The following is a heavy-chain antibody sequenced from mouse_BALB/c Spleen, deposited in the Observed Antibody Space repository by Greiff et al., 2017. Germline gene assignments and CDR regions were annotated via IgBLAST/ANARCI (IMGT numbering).Heavy chain of an antibody. Sequence: EVQLQQSGPELVKPGASVKISCKASGYTFTDYNMHWVKQSHGKSLEWIGYIYPYNGGTGYNQKFKSKATLTVDNSSSTAYMELRSLTSEDSAVYYCAREDGYWYFDVWGAGTTVTVSS. V-gene: IGHV1S29*02. CDR2: IYPYNGGT. CDR3: AREDGYWYFDV. J-gene: IGHJ1*01. CDR1: GYTFTDYN.